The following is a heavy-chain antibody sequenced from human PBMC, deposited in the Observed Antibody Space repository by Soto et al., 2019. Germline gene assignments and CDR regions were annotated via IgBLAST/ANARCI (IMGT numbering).Heavy chain of an antibody. CDR3: ARLGPGSATQYFGFDP. Sequence: ASVKVSCKAFGYTFTSYYMHWVRQAPGQGLEWMGIINPSGGSTSYAQKFQGRVTMTRDTSTSTVYMELSSLRSEDTAVYYCARLGPGSATQYFGFDPWGQGTLVTVSS. CDR2: INPSGGST. J-gene: IGHJ5*02. V-gene: IGHV1-46*03. CDR1: GYTFTSYY. D-gene: IGHD2-15*01.